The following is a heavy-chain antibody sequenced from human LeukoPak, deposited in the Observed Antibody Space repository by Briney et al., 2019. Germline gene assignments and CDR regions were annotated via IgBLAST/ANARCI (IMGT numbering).Heavy chain of an antibody. J-gene: IGHJ4*02. D-gene: IGHD2-15*01. V-gene: IGHV4-59*08. CDR3: ARRGYCSGGSCYSFDY. CDR2: IYYSGST. CDR1: GYSISDYY. Sequence: SETLSLTCAVSGYSISDYYWSWIRQPPGKGLEYIGHIYYSGSTNYNPSLKSRVTILVDTSKNQFSLRLSSVTAADTAIYYCARRGYCSGGSCYSFDYWGQGTLVTVSS.